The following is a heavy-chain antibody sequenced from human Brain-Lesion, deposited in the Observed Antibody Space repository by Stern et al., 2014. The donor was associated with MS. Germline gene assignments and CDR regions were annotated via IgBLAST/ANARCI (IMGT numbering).Heavy chain of an antibody. CDR3: AEGGSYGFVY. V-gene: IGHV1-45*02. CDR1: GNTFTNRY. CDR2: ITPFTGNT. Sequence: QLVESGAEVKQTGSSVKVSCQASGNTFTNRYLHWVRQAPGQALAWMGWITPFTGNTNYAQNFQDRVTITMDRSMSTAYMDLSSLRSDDTAIYFCAEGGSYGFVYWGQGTLVTVSS. D-gene: IGHD4-17*01. J-gene: IGHJ4*02.